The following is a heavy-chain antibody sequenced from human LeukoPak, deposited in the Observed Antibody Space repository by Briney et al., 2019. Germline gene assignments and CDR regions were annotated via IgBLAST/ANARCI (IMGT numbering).Heavy chain of an antibody. CDR1: GGSISSGGYY. J-gene: IGHJ4*02. Sequence: SETLSLTCTVSGGSISSGGYYWSWIRQHPGKGLEWIGYIYYSGSTYYNPSLESRVTISVDTSKNQFSLKLSSVTAADTAVYYCARGGSVTTDYWGQGTLVTVSS. CDR2: IYYSGST. D-gene: IGHD4-11*01. V-gene: IGHV4-31*03. CDR3: ARGGSVTTDY.